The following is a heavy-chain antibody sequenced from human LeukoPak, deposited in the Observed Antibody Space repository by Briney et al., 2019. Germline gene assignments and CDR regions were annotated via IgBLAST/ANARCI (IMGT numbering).Heavy chain of an antibody. CDR3: ARGASSAYYVDY. D-gene: IGHD3-22*01. V-gene: IGHV3-74*01. CDR1: GFTFSAYW. CDR2: IKYDGSMT. Sequence: GGSLRLSCAASGFTFSAYWMHWVRQAPGKGLVWVSRIKYDGSMTTYGDSVKGRFSISRDNAKNTVDLQMNSLRAEDMAVYYCARGASSAYYVDYWGQGTLVSVSS. J-gene: IGHJ4*02.